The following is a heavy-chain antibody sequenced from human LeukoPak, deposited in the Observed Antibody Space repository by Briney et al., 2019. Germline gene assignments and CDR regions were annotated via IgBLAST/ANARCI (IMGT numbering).Heavy chain of an antibody. V-gene: IGHV3-21*05. Sequence: GGSLRLSCAASGFTFSSYSVSWVRQAPGKGLEWVSHISSSSSAIDYADSVKGRFTISRDNAKNALYLQMSSLRAEDTAVYYCARDAFDPWGQGTLVTVSS. CDR2: ISSSSSAI. CDR3: ARDAFDP. J-gene: IGHJ5*02. CDR1: GFTFSSYS.